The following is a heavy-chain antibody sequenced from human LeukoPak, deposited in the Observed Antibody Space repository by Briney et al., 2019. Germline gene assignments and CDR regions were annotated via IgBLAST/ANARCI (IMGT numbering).Heavy chain of an antibody. CDR3: ARGYCSSTSCYFWGYYYGMDV. D-gene: IGHD2-2*01. J-gene: IGHJ6*02. Sequence: PSETLSLTCAVYGGSFSGYYWSWIRQPPGKGLEWIGEINHSGSTNYNPSLKSRVTISVDTSKNQFSLKLSSVTAADTAVYYCARGYCSSTSCYFWGYYYGMDVWGQGTTVTVS. CDR2: INHSGST. CDR1: GGSFSGYY. V-gene: IGHV4-34*01.